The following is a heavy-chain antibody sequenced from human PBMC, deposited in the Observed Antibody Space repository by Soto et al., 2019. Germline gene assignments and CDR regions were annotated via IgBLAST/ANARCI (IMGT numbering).Heavy chain of an antibody. CDR1: GFSISSAYY. V-gene: IGHV4-38-2*02. J-gene: IGHJ5*02. D-gene: IGHD6-13*01. CDR2: IYHSGTT. CDR3: ARESSRDQNWFDP. Sequence: AETLSLACVVSGFSISSAYYWGWIRQPRGKGLEWIVSIYHSGTTYYNPSLKGRVTISVDTSKNQFSLNLNSVTAADTAIYYCARESSRDQNWFDPWGQGTLVTVSS.